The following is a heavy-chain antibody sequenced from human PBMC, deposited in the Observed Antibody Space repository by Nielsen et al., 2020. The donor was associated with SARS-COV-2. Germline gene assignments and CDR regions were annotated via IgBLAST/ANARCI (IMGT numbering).Heavy chain of an antibody. D-gene: IGHD7-27*01. CDR1: GHTFSNYY. J-gene: IGHJ3*01. CDR3: ARPGDLSAFDF. V-gene: IGHV1-46*01. Sequence: ASVKVSCKASGHTFSNYYMHWVRQAPGQGLEWMGVIDPSGGSTRYAQKFQGRFIMTTDTSTTTVYMEMASLRAEDTAVYYCARPGDLSAFDFWGQGTMVTVSS. CDR2: IDPSGGST.